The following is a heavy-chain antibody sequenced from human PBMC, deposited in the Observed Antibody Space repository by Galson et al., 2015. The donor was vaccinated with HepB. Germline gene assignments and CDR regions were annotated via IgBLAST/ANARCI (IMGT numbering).Heavy chain of an antibody. Sequence: QSGAEVKKPGESLRISCKGSGYSFTSYRISWVRQLPGKGLEWMGKIDPGDSYTNYSPSFQGHVTISADKSISTAYLQWSSLKASDTAMYYCALPYDYGDSYFDYWGQGTLVTVSS. CDR1: GYSFTSYR. J-gene: IGHJ4*02. V-gene: IGHV5-10-1*01. CDR3: ALPYDYGDSYFDY. D-gene: IGHD4-17*01. CDR2: IDPGDSYT.